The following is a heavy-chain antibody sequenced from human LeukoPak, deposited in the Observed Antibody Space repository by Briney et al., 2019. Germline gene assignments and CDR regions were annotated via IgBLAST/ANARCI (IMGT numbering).Heavy chain of an antibody. CDR1: TSY. J-gene: IGHJ5*01. Sequence: AASVKVSCKATSYISWVRQAPGQGLEWMGWIGSYAGDTYYAQKFQGRVTVTTDTSSSTAYMELRSLRSDDTAVYYCARDFWNFDDRRGYYRDFDSWGQGTLVTVSS. CDR2: IGSYAGDT. CDR3: ARDFWNFDDRRGYYRDFDS. D-gene: IGHD3-22*01. V-gene: IGHV1-18*01.